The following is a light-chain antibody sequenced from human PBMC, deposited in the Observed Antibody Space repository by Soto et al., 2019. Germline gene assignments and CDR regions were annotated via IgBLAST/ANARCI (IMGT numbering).Light chain of an antibody. CDR1: QSVSSRN. Sequence: EIVLTQSPGTLSLSPGERATLSCRASQSVSSRNLAWYQQKPGQAPRLLISGASSRATGIPVRFSGSGSGTDFTLTISRLGPEDSTVYYCQHVGTSHGTFGQGSKVEIK. V-gene: IGKV3-20*01. J-gene: IGKJ1*01. CDR3: QHVGTSHGT. CDR2: GAS.